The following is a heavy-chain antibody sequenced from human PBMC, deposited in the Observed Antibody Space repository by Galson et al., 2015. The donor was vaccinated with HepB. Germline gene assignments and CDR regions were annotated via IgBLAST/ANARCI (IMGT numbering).Heavy chain of an antibody. D-gene: IGHD3-10*01. CDR2: IKSETDGGTA. CDR1: GFSFRNAW. CDR3: STNMVRGPPR. J-gene: IGHJ4*02. V-gene: IGHV3-15*01. Sequence: PLRLSCAASGFSFRNAWMSWVRQAPGKGLEWVGRIKSETDGGTADYAAPVKGRFTISRNDSKNTLYLQMKSLKTEDTAVYYCSTNMVRGPPRWGQGTLVTVSS.